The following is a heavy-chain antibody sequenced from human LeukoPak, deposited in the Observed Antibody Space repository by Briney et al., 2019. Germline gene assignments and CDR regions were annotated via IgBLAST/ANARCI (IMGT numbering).Heavy chain of an antibody. V-gene: IGHV1-69*04. CDR3: ARGPSSKYDFWSGYYTPHFDY. D-gene: IGHD3-3*01. CDR2: IIPILGIA. Sequence: SVKVSCKASGYTFTSYGISWVRQAPGQGLEWMGRIIPILGIANYAQKFQGRVTITADKSTSTAYMELSSLRSEDTAVYYCARGPSSKYDFWSGYYTPHFDYWDQGTLVTVSS. CDR1: GYTFTSYG. J-gene: IGHJ4*02.